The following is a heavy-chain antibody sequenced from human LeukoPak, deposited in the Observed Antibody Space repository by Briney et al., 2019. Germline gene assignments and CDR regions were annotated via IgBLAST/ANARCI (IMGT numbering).Heavy chain of an antibody. CDR1: GGSISSGDYY. Sequence: PSQTLSLTCTVSGGSISSGDYYWGWIRQPPGKGLEWIGYIYYSGSTYYNPPLKSRVTISVDTSKNQFSLKLSSVTAADTAVYYCARGNYGDYGEYFQHWGQGTLVTVSS. CDR3: ARGNYGDYGEYFQH. D-gene: IGHD4-17*01. J-gene: IGHJ1*01. CDR2: IYYSGST. V-gene: IGHV4-30-4*01.